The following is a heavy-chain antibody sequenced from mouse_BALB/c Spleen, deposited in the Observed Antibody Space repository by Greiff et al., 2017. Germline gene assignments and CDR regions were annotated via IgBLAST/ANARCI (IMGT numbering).Heavy chain of an antibody. J-gene: IGHJ2*01. V-gene: IGHV2-6-7*01. CDR3: ARVGNWYYFDY. D-gene: IGHD2-1*01. CDR1: GFSLTGYG. CDR2: IWGDGST. Sequence: VQVVESGPGLVAPSQSLSITCTVSGFSLTGYGVNWVRQPPGKGLEWLGMIWGDGSTDYNSALKSRLSISKDNSKSQVFLKMNSLQTDDTARYYCARVGNWYYFDYWGQGTTLTVSS.